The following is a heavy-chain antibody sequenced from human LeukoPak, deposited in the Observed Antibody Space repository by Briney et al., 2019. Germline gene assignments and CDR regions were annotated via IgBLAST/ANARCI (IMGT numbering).Heavy chain of an antibody. J-gene: IGHJ3*02. D-gene: IGHD3/OR15-3a*01. CDR3: ARDLWTSGDI. CDR1: GFNFRTYA. Sequence: PGGSLRLSCATSGFNFRTYALHWVRQTPGKGLEWVTLISYDGTNKYYADSVKGRFTISRDNSKNTLYLQMNSLGAEDTAVYYCARDLWTSGDIWGQGTMVTVSS. V-gene: IGHV3-30-3*01. CDR2: ISYDGTNK.